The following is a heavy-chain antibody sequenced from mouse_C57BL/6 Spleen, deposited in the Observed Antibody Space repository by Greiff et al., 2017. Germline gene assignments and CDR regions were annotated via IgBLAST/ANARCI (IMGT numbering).Heavy chain of an antibody. D-gene: IGHD1-1*01. CDR3: ARRGYGSSPMDY. CDR1: GYTFTSYW. CDR2: IDPSDSYT. Sequence: VQLQQPGAELVMPGASVKLSCKASGYTFTSYWMHWVKQRPGQGLEWIGEIDPSDSYTNYNQKFKGKSTLTVDKSSSPAYMQRSSLTSEDSAVYYCARRGYGSSPMDYWGQGTSVTVSS. V-gene: IGHV1-69*01. J-gene: IGHJ4*01.